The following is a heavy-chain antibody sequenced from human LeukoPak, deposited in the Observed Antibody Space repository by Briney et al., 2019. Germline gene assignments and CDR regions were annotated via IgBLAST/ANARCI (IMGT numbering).Heavy chain of an antibody. V-gene: IGHV4-61*02. CDR3: ARHKPHRQYYYDSSGSTENAFDI. CDR1: GGSISSGNYY. D-gene: IGHD3-22*01. Sequence: PSQTLSLTCTVSGGSISSGNYYWSWIRQPAGKGLEWIGRIYTSGSSNYNPSLTSRVTISVDTSKNQFSLKLSSVTAADTAVFYCARHKPHRQYYYDSSGSTENAFDIWGQGTMVTVSS. CDR2: IYTSGSS. J-gene: IGHJ3*02.